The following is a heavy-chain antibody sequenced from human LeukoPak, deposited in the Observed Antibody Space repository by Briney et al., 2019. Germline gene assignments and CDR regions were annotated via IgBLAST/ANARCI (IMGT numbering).Heavy chain of an antibody. D-gene: IGHD2-2*02. CDR1: GFTFSSYA. V-gene: IGHV3-23*01. CDR3: AKVSEGYCSSTSCYTFQH. CDR2: ISGSGGST. J-gene: IGHJ1*01. Sequence: GGSLRLSCAASGFTFSSYAMSWVRQAPGKGLEWVSAISGSGGSTYYADSVKGRFTISSDNSKNTLYLQMNSLRAEDTAVYYCAKVSEGYCSSTSCYTFQHWGQGTLVTVSS.